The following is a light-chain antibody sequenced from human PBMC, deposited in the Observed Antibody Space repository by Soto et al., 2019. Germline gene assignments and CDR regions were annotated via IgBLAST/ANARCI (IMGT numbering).Light chain of an antibody. CDR2: WAS. V-gene: IGKV4-1*01. CDR1: QSVLHSSNNKNY. J-gene: IGKJ1*01. Sequence: DIVMTQSPDSLAVSLGERATINCKSSQSVLHSSNNKNYLTWYQQKPGQPSKLLIYWASTRESGVPDRFSGSGSGTDFTLTISSLQAEDVAVYYCQQYYSIPRAFGQGTKVEIK. CDR3: QQYYSIPRA.